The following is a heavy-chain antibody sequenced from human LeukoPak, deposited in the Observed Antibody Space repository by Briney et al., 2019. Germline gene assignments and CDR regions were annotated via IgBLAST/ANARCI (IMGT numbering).Heavy chain of an antibody. CDR1: GFTFSHYW. V-gene: IGHV3-7*01. J-gene: IGHJ4*02. CDR3: ASLTLLETRSSAQLFDF. D-gene: IGHD2/OR15-2a*01. CDR2: INQDGSQR. Sequence: GGSLRLSCAASGFTFSHYWMSWVRQAPGKGLEWVASINQDGSQRGYVDSVKGRFTISRDNAENSLFLQLTSLRVDDTAVFFCASLTLLETRSSAQLFDFRGQGTLVTVSS.